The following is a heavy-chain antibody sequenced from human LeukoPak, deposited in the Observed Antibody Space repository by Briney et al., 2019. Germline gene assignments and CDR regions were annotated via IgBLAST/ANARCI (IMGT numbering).Heavy chain of an antibody. J-gene: IGHJ4*02. CDR3: AKASIRRDIAAAAVDY. V-gene: IGHV3-23*01. CDR1: GFTFSSYA. CDR2: ISGSGGST. D-gene: IGHD6-13*01. Sequence: SGGSLGLSCAASGFTFSSYAMSWVRQAPGKGLEWVSAISGSGGSTYYADSVKGRFTISRDNSKNTLYLQMNSLRAEDTAVYYCAKASIRRDIAAAAVDYWGQGTLVTVSS.